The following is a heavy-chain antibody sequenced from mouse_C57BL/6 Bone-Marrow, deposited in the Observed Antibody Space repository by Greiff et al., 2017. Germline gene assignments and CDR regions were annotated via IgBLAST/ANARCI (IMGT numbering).Heavy chain of an antibody. CDR3: ARLPFAY. J-gene: IGHJ3*01. CDR2: IYPRSGNT. Sequence: VQLQQPGAELVKPGASVKMSCKASGYTFTSYGISWVKQRTGQGLEWIGEIYPRSGNTYYNEKFKGKATLTADKSSSTAYMGLRSLTSEDSAVCVWARLPFAYWGQGTLVTVSA. V-gene: IGHV1-81*01. CDR1: GYTFTSYG.